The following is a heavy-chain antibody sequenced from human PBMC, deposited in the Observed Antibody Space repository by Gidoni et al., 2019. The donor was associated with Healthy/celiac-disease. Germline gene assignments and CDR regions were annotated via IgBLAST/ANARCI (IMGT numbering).Heavy chain of an antibody. CDR3: ARVRVVAGQH. Sequence: EVQLVESGGGLVQPGGSLRLSCAASGFTFSSYEMNWVRQAPGKGLEWVSYISSSGGTIYYADSVKGRFTISRDNAKNSLYLQMNSLRAEDTAVYYCARVRVVAGQHWGQGTLVTVSS. CDR2: ISSSGGTI. V-gene: IGHV3-48*03. D-gene: IGHD2-15*01. J-gene: IGHJ1*01. CDR1: GFTFSSYE.